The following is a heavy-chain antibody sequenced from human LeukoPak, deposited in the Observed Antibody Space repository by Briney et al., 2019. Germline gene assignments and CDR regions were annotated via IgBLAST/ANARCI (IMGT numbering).Heavy chain of an antibody. D-gene: IGHD3/OR15-3a*01. CDR1: GGSFSGYY. V-gene: IGHV4-34*01. CDR2: INHSGST. Sequence: SETLSLTCAVDGGSFSGYYWSWIRQPPGKGLEWIGEINHSGSTNYNPSLKSRVTISVDTSKNQFSLKLSSVTAADTAVYYCARGQGLGIWTGYYYYMDVWGKGTTVTVSS. CDR3: ARGQGLGIWTGYYYYMDV. J-gene: IGHJ6*03.